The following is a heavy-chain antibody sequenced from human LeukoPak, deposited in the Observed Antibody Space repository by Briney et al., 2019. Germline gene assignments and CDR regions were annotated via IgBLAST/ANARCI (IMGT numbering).Heavy chain of an antibody. D-gene: IGHD1-26*01. J-gene: IGHJ4*02. Sequence: ASVKVSCKASGYTFTSYDINWVRQATGQGLEWMGWINPNSGGTNYAQKFQGRVTMTRDTSISTAYMELSRLRSDDTAVYYCARGWEYVDYWGQGTLVTVSS. CDR3: ARGWEYVDY. V-gene: IGHV1-2*02. CDR1: GYTFTSYD. CDR2: INPNSGGT.